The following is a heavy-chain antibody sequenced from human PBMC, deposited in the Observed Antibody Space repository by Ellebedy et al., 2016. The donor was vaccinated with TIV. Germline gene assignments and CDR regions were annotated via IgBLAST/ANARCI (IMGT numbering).Heavy chain of an antibody. CDR3: ARDALTYYDFWSGHSGAFDY. CDR2: LSYDGSDK. J-gene: IGHJ4*02. V-gene: IGHV3-30-3*01. D-gene: IGHD3-3*01. Sequence: PGGSLRLSCAASGFTFSSYAMHWVRQAPGKGLEWVAVLSYDGSDKYYADSVKGRFTISRDNSQNTLYLQMNSLRAEDTAVYYCARDALTYYDFWSGHSGAFDYWGQGTLVTVSS. CDR1: GFTFSSYA.